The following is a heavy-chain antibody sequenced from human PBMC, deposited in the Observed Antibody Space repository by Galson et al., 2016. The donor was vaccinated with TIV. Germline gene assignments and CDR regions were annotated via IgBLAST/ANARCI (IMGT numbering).Heavy chain of an antibody. V-gene: IGHV5-51*01. D-gene: IGHD5-18*01. CDR3: ARQGYSYDSWGAGGVFDY. J-gene: IGHJ4*02. CDR1: GNIFTGYW. CDR2: IYPGDSDT. Sequence: QSGAEVKKPGESLKISCKGPGNIFTGYWIGWVRQMPGKGLEWMGIIYPGDSDTRYSPSFQGQATNSADKSINTAYLQSSNLEASDTAMYYLARQGYSYDSWGAGGVFDYWGQGTLVTVSS.